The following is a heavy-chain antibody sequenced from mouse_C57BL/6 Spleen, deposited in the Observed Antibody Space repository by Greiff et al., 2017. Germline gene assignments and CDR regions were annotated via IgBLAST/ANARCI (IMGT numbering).Heavy chain of an antibody. Sequence: VQLQQPGAELVMPGASVKLSCKASGYTFTSYWMHWVKQRPGQGLEWIGEIDPSDSYTNYNQQFKGKSTLTVDKSSSTASMQLSSLTSEDSAVYYCARGGLLRYPYAMDYWGQGTSVTVSS. CDR2: IDPSDSYT. J-gene: IGHJ4*01. D-gene: IGHD1-1*01. V-gene: IGHV1-69*01. CDR1: GYTFTSYW. CDR3: ARGGLLRYPYAMDY.